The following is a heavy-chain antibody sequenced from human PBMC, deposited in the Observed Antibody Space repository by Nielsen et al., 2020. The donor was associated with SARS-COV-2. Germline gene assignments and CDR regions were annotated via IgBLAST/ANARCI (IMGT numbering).Heavy chain of an antibody. CDR2: ISSSSSSYI. CDR1: GFTFSSYS. J-gene: IGHJ4*02. V-gene: IGHV3-21*01. D-gene: IGHD1-20*01. CDR3: ARGAWITGIDY. Sequence: LSLTCAASGFTFSSYSMNWVRQAPGKGLEWVSSISSSSSSYIYYADSVKGRFTISRDNAKNSLYLQMNSLRAEDTAVYYCARGAWITGIDYWGQGTLVTVSS.